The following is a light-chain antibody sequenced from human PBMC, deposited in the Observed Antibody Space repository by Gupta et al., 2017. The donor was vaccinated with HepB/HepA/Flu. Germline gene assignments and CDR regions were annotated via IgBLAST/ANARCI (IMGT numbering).Light chain of an antibody. CDR3: QQHNNWPLT. Sequence: EIVITQSPATLSVSPGERATLSCRASQSVSSNLVWYQQKSGQAPRLLIYGASTRATGVPARFSGSGSRTEFTLTISSLQSEDFAVYYCQQHNNWPLTFGGGTKVEMK. J-gene: IGKJ4*01. CDR1: QSVSSN. CDR2: GAS. V-gene: IGKV3-15*01.